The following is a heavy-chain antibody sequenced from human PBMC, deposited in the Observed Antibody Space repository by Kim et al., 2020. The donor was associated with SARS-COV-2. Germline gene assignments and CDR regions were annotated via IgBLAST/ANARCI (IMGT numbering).Heavy chain of an antibody. J-gene: IGHJ1*01. V-gene: IGHV1-46*01. CDR3: AAYTVHYPSRVY. Sequence: ASVKVSCKASGYTLTNYYFHWVRQAPGQGLAWMGLINPSGGGTPYAQNFHGRVSLTRDTSTSTVYMELSSLRSDDTAVYYCAAYTVHYPSRVYWGQGTLV. CDR1: GYTLTNYY. CDR2: INPSGGGT. D-gene: IGHD2-2*02.